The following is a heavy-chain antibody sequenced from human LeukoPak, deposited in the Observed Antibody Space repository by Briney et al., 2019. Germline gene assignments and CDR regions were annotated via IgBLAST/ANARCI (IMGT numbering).Heavy chain of an antibody. D-gene: IGHD3-10*01. CDR2: IYYSGST. V-gene: IGHV4-30-4*01. CDR3: ARDEKFGEDYYYYGMDV. CDR1: GGSISSGDYY. Sequence: SQTLSLTCTVSGGSISSGDYYWSWIRQPPGKGLGWIGYIYYSGSTYYNPSLKSRVTISVDTSKNQFSLKLSSVTAADTAVYYCARDEKFGEDYYYYGMDVWGLGTTVTVS. J-gene: IGHJ6*02.